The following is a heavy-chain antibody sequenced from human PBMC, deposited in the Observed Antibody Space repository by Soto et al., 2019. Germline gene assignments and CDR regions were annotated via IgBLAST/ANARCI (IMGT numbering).Heavy chain of an antibody. V-gene: IGHV1-46*01. CDR3: ARGPEDSSSWYFWCDP. Sequence: QVQLVQSGDEVKKPGASVKVSCKASGYTFTSYYMHWVRQAPGQGLEWMGIINPSGGRTRNAQKFQGRVTMTSDTSTSTVYMELNSLRSEDTAVYYCARGPEDSSSWYFWCDPWGQGTHVTVSS. CDR2: INPSGGRT. J-gene: IGHJ5*02. CDR1: GYTFTSYY. D-gene: IGHD6-13*01.